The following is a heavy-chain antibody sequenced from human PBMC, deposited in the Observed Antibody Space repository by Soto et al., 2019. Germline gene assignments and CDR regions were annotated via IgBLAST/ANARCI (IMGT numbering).Heavy chain of an antibody. Sequence: ASETLSLTCTVSGGSIGSYYWSWIRQPPGKGLEWIGYIYYSGSTNYNPSLKSRVTISVDTSKNQFSLKLSSVTAADTAVYYCARSGGGDFWSGYSDGMDVWGQGTTVTVSS. J-gene: IGHJ6*02. CDR3: ARSGGGDFWSGYSDGMDV. CDR2: IYYSGST. D-gene: IGHD3-3*01. V-gene: IGHV4-59*01. CDR1: GGSIGSYY.